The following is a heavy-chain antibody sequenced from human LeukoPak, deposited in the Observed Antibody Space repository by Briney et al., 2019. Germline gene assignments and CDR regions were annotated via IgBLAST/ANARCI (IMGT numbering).Heavy chain of an antibody. Sequence: GGSLRLSCTASGFAFDEHGMSWVRQVPGKGLEWVSGINWSGGSTGYADPLRGRFTISRDNAENSLYLQMDSLRAEDTALYYCARAPITSPFYFDYWGQGTLVTVSS. CDR3: ARAPITSPFYFDY. CDR1: GFAFDEHG. CDR2: INWSGGST. D-gene: IGHD2-2*01. J-gene: IGHJ4*02. V-gene: IGHV3-20*04.